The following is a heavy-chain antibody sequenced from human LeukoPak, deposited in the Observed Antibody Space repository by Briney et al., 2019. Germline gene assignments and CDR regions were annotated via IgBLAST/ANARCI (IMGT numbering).Heavy chain of an antibody. V-gene: IGHV1-8*01. CDR2: MNPDSGKT. J-gene: IGHJ6*02. CDR1: GYSFSNYD. D-gene: IGHD2-21*02. CDR3: ARDARHIEVLTATPLAGLDV. Sequence: ASVKVSCKASGYSFSNYDIQWVRQPTGQGLEWMGWMNPDSGKTEYAQKFQGRVTMTRNTSISTAYMELSSLSSQDTAVYYCARDARHIEVLTATPLAGLDVWGQGTTVIASS.